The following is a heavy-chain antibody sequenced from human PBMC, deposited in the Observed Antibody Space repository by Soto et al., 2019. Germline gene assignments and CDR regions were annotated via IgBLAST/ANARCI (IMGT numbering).Heavy chain of an antibody. CDR3: ARLRLGMDV. D-gene: IGHD6-6*01. CDR2: IYYSGST. CDR1: GGSISSSSYY. Sequence: PSETLSLTCTVSGGSISSSSYYWGWIRQPPGKGLGWIGSIYYSGSTYYNPSLKSRVTISVDTSKNQFSLKLSSVTAADTAVYYCARLRLGMDVWGQGTTVTVSS. J-gene: IGHJ6*02. V-gene: IGHV4-39*01.